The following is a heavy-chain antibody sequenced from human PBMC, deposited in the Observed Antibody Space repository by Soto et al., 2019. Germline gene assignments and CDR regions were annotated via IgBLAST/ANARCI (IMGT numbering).Heavy chain of an antibody. Sequence: GGSLRLSCAASGFTFGDYGMSWVRQVPGKGLEWVSGINWNGGRTGYGDSVKGRFTISRDSAKNSLYLQMNSLRAEDTAVYYCARDQIDDILTGYYIWFDPWGQGTLVTVSS. CDR2: INWNGGRT. D-gene: IGHD3-9*01. CDR3: ARDQIDDILTGYYIWFDP. J-gene: IGHJ5*02. CDR1: GFTFGDYG. V-gene: IGHV3-20*04.